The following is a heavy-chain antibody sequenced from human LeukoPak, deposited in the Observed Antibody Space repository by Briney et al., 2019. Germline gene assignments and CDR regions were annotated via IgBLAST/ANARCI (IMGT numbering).Heavy chain of an antibody. CDR2: ISSSGDTI. CDR1: GFTISGYW. Sequence: GGSLRLSCAASGFTISGYWMHWVRQAPGKGLEWVAYISSSGDTIYYAASVKGRFTISRVNVQNSLSLQMNSLGGEDTSVYYCTSLWEVPGPDFWGQGTLVTVSS. V-gene: IGHV3-48*04. CDR3: TSLWEVPGPDF. J-gene: IGHJ4*02. D-gene: IGHD1-26*01.